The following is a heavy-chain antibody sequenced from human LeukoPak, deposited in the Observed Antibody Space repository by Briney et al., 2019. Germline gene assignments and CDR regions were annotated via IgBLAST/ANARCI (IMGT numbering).Heavy chain of an antibody. CDR2: INGDGSTT. Sequence: GGSLRLSCAASGFTFSRYWMHWVRQAPGKGLVWGSRINGDGSTTSYADSVKGGFTISRDNAKNTLYLQMNSLRAEDTAVYYCATGNYYDSRGYYTFGHWGQGTRVTVSS. J-gene: IGHJ1*01. CDR3: ATGNYYDSRGYYTFGH. CDR1: GFTFSRYW. V-gene: IGHV3-74*01. D-gene: IGHD3-22*01.